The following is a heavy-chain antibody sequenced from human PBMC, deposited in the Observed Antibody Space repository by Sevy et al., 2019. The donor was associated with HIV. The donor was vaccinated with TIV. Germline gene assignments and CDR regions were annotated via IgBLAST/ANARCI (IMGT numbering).Heavy chain of an antibody. V-gene: IGHV2-5*02. CDR1: GFSLGTNGVG. J-gene: IGHJ5*02. D-gene: IGHD4-17*01. CDR3: ARRDYGDYVDWFDP. Sequence: SGPTLVKPTQTLTLTCTFSGFSLGTNGVGVGWIRQPPGKALECLALIYWDDDKHYSPSLKSRLTITKDTSKNQVVLTMTNMDPVDTATYYCARRDYGDYVDWFDPWGQGTLVTVSS. CDR2: IYWDDDK.